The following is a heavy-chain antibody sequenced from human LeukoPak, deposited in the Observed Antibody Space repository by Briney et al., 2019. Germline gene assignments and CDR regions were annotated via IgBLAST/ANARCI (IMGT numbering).Heavy chain of an antibody. D-gene: IGHD2-15*01. J-gene: IGHJ5*02. CDR2: IYYSGST. CDR3: ARLDCSGGSCLTNWFDP. V-gene: IGHV4-30-4*07. Sequence: SETLSLTCAVSGGSISSGGYSWSWIRQPPGKGLEWIGYIYYSGSTYYNPSLKSRITMSVGTSNNQFSLKLISVTAADTAVYYCARLDCSGGSCLTNWFDPWGRGTLVTVSS. CDR1: GGSISSGGYS.